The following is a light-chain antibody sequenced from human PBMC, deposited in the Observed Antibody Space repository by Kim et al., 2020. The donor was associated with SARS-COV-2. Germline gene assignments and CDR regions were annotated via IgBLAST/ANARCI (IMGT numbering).Light chain of an antibody. Sequence: GRTGAVSWTRSSVSIDDYYVQAYQQRPGGVPTTGSYADDQRPAGVSDSFSGSIDNSAISASRAVSGLRTEDEADYYCQSYNRDNVIFGGGTQLTVL. V-gene: IGLV6-57*03. CDR3: QSYNRDNVI. CDR1: SVSIDDYY. J-gene: IGLJ2*01. CDR2: ADD.